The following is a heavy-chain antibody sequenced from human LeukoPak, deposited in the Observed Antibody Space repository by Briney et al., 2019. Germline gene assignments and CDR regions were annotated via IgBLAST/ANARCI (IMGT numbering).Heavy chain of an antibody. J-gene: IGHJ4*02. D-gene: IGHD4-17*01. V-gene: IGHV4-39*07. CDR2: FYYSGST. CDR3: ARFSYDGDPDY. CDR1: GGSISSSSYY. Sequence: SETLSLTCTVSGGSISSSSYYWGWIRQPPGKGLEWIGSFYYSGSTNYNPSLKSRVTISVDTSKNQFSLKLSSVTAADTAVYYCARFSYDGDPDYWGQGTLVTVSS.